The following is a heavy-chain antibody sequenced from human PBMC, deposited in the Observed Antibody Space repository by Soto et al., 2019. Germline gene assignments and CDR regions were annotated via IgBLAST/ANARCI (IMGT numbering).Heavy chain of an antibody. CDR1: GYTFTNYG. J-gene: IGHJ5*02. CDR3: ARNRLLWFEDFEP. D-gene: IGHD3-10*01. V-gene: IGHV1-3*01. CDR2: INAGSGNA. Sequence: GASVKVSCKASGYTFTNYGISWVRQAPGQGLEWMGSINAGSGNAKYSPKFQDRVTITRDTSATTAYMELSSLRSEDTAVYFCARNRLLWFEDFEPWGQGTLVTVS.